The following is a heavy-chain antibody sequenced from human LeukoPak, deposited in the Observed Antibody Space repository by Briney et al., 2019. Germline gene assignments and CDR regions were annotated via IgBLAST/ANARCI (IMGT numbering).Heavy chain of an antibody. Sequence: GGSLRLSCAASGFTFSSYAMSWVRQAPGKGLEWVSAISGSGGSTYYADSVKGRFTISRDNSKNTLYLQMNSLRAEDTAVYYCARDPRSPYYYGSGSYPPRYYYGMDVWGQGTTVTVSS. V-gene: IGHV3-23*01. J-gene: IGHJ6*02. CDR2: ISGSGGST. CDR3: ARDPRSPYYYGSGSYPPRYYYGMDV. CDR1: GFTFSSYA. D-gene: IGHD3-10*01.